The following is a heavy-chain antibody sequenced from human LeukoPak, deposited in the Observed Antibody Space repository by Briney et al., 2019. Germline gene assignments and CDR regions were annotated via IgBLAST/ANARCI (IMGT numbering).Heavy chain of an antibody. CDR1: GGSISSTNYY. V-gene: IGHV4-39*07. D-gene: IGHD3-10*01. CDR3: ARRTAHYYGSGSYYGY. J-gene: IGHJ4*02. Sequence: SETLSLTCTVSGGSISSTNYYWGWIRQPPGKGLEWIGSIYYSGSTNYNPSLKSRVTISVDTSKNQFSLKLSSVTAADTAVYYCARRTAHYYGSGSYYGYWGQGTLVTVSS. CDR2: IYYSGST.